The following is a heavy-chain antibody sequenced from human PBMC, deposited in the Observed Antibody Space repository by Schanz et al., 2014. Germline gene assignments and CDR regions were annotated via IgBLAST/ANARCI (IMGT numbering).Heavy chain of an antibody. D-gene: IGHD6-13*01. CDR2: IYSGGST. CDR3: AKVGSSSLYTAFDI. V-gene: IGHV3-66*01. J-gene: IGHJ3*02. Sequence: VQLVESGGTLVKPGGSLRLSCVVSGFTFSDYYMSWIRQAPGKGLEWVSVIYSGGSTYYADSVKGRFTISRDNFKNTVYLQMSSLIAEDTAIYYCAKVGSSSLYTAFDIWGQGTVVTVSS. CDR1: GFTFSDYY.